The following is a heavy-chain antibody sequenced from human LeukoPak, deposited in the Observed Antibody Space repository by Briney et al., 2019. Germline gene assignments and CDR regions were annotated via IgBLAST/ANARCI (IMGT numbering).Heavy chain of an antibody. CDR1: GFDFSSNW. CDR3: AKDHYWSIDY. CDR2: IKGDGIST. D-gene: IGHD3-3*01. J-gene: IGHJ4*02. V-gene: IGHV3-74*01. Sequence: GGSLRLSCAASGFDFSSNWMHWVRHATGQGLVWVSRIKGDGISTNYADSVKGRFTISRDIAKNTLYLQMNSLRAEDTGVYYCAKDHYWSIDYWGRGTPVTVSS.